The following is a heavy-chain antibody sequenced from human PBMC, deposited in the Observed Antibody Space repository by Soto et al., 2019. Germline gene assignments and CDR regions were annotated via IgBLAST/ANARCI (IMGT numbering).Heavy chain of an antibody. Sequence: QVQLVQSGAEVKKPGSSVKVSCKASGGTFSSYTISWVRQAPGQGLEWMGRIIPILGIANYAQKFQGRVTITADKATSTAYMELSSLRSEDTAVYYCARAPAPYYDYGMDVWGQGTTVTVSS. D-gene: IGHD2-2*01. J-gene: IGHJ6*02. CDR3: ARAPAPYYDYGMDV. CDR1: GGTFSSYT. CDR2: IIPILGIA. V-gene: IGHV1-69*02.